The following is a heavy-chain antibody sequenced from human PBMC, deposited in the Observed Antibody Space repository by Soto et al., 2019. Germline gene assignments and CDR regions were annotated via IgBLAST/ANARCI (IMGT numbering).Heavy chain of an antibody. CDR2: IDPSDSYT. V-gene: IGHV5-10-1*01. Sequence: GESLKISCKGSGYSFTSYWISWVRQMPGKGLEWMGRIDPSDSYTNYSPSFQGHVTISADKSISTAYLQWSSLKASDTAMYYCARHGDYYDSSGYYLDWGQVTLVTVSS. D-gene: IGHD3-22*01. CDR3: ARHGDYYDSSGYYLD. CDR1: GYSFTSYW. J-gene: IGHJ1*01.